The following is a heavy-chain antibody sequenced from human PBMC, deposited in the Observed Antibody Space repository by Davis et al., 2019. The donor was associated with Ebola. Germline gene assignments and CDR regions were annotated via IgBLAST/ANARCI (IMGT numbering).Heavy chain of an antibody. D-gene: IGHD4-23*01. Sequence: PGGSLRLSCAASGFTFSSYAMSWVRQAPGKGLEWVSAISGSGGSTYYADSVKGRFTISRDNSKNTLYLQMNSLRAEDTAVYYCARLWGYYGGNSGDDYWGQGTLVTVSS. CDR3: ARLWGYYGGNSGDDY. J-gene: IGHJ4*02. V-gene: IGHV3-23*01. CDR1: GFTFSSYA. CDR2: ISGSGGST.